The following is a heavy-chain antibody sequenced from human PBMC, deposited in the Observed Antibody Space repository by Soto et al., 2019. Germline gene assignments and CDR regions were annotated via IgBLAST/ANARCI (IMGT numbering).Heavy chain of an antibody. CDR1: GYTFTSYA. J-gene: IGHJ4*02. CDR3: ASPCPLDYGSGSYYRSCWCY. V-gene: IGHV1-3*01. CDR2: INAGNGNT. Sequence: ASAKVSCKASGYTFTSYAMHWVRQAPGQRLEWMGWINAGNGNTKYSQKFQGRVTITRDTSASTAYMELSSLRSEDTAVYYCASPCPLDYGSGSYYRSCWCYWGQGTLVTVSS. D-gene: IGHD3-10*01.